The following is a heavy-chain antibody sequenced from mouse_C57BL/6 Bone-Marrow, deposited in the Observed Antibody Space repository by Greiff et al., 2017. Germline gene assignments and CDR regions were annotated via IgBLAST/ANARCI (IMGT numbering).Heavy chain of an antibody. D-gene: IGHD2-3*01. CDR3: ARGRLLREYFDC. CDR2: INTSNGGT. J-gene: IGHJ2*01. Sequence: QVQLQQPGTELVKPGASVKLSCKASGYTFTSYWMHWVKQRPGQGLEWIGNINTSNGGTNYNEKFKSKATLTVDKSSSTAYMQLSSLTSEDSAVYYCARGRLLREYFDCWGQGTTLTVSS. CDR1: GYTFTSYW. V-gene: IGHV1-53*01.